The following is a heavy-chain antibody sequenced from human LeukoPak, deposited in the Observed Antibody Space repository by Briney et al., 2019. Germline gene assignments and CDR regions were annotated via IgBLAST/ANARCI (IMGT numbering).Heavy chain of an antibody. V-gene: IGHV4-31*03. CDR3: ARQKYFGDFWSGYSPDYMDV. J-gene: IGHJ6*03. CDR1: GGSISSGGYY. Sequence: SETLSLACTVSGGSISSGGYYWSWIRQHPGKGLEWIGYIYYSGSTYYNPSLKSRVTISVDTSKNQFSLKLSSVTAADTAVYYCARQKYFGDFWSGYSPDYMDVWGKGTTVTVSS. D-gene: IGHD3-3*01. CDR2: IYYSGST.